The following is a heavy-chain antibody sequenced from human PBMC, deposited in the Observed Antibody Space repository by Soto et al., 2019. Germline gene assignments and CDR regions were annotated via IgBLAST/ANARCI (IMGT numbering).Heavy chain of an antibody. J-gene: IGHJ4*02. CDR2: ISGDGSST. CDR3: ARGGAGLGY. CDR1: GFTFSTSW. D-gene: IGHD3-16*01. Sequence: EVQPVESGGGLVQPGGSLRLSCAASGFTFSTSWMHWVRQAPGKGLVWVSRISGDGSSTNYADSVKGRFTISRDNAKNTLYRQMNSLGVDDTAVYYCARGGAGLGYWGQGTLVTVSS. V-gene: IGHV3-74*01.